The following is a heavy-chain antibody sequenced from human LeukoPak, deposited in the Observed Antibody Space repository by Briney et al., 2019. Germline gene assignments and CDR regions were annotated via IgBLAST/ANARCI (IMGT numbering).Heavy chain of an antibody. Sequence: SETLSLTCAVYGGSFSGYYWSWIRQTPGKGLEWIGEINHSGSTNYNPSLKSRVTISVDTSKNQFSLKLSSVTAADTAVYYCARGDDYGDWYFDYWGQGTLVTVSS. V-gene: IGHV4-34*01. CDR1: GGSFSGYY. D-gene: IGHD4-17*01. CDR2: INHSGST. CDR3: ARGDDYGDWYFDY. J-gene: IGHJ4*02.